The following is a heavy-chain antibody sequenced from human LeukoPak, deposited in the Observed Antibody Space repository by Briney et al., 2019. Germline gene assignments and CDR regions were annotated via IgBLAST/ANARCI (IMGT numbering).Heavy chain of an antibody. Sequence: SETLSLTCTVSGGSISSYYCSWIRQPPGKGLEWIGYIYYSGSTNYNPSLKSRVTISVDTSKNQFSLKLSSVTAADTAVYYCARRRDYMDVWGKGTTVTVSS. V-gene: IGHV4-59*08. J-gene: IGHJ6*03. CDR3: ARRRDYMDV. CDR2: IYYSGST. CDR1: GGSISSYY.